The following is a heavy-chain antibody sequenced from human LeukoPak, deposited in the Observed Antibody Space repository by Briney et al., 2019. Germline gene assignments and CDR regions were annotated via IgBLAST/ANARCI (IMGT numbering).Heavy chain of an antibody. V-gene: IGHV3-53*01. Sequence: PGGSLRLSCAASGLTVSRHYMTWVRQAPGKGLEWLSVISTGGSTNYADSVKGRFAISRDNSKNMLYLQMNSLRAEDTAVYYCAREFFDREGGTTVLDYWGQGTLVTVSS. J-gene: IGHJ4*02. CDR2: ISTGGST. CDR3: AREFFDREGGTTVLDY. CDR1: GLTVSRHY. D-gene: IGHD1-26*01.